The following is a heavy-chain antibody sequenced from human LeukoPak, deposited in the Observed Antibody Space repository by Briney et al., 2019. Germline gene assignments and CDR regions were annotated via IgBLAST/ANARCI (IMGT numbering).Heavy chain of an antibody. Sequence: GGSLRLSCAASGFTFSTYWMSWVRQAPGKGLEWVANIKYDGSEKFYVGSVRGRFTISRDNAKNSLYLEMNSLRAEDTAVYYCARYTVTEKTDYWGQGTLVTVS. V-gene: IGHV3-7*01. J-gene: IGHJ4*02. CDR2: IKYDGSEK. CDR3: ARYTVTEKTDY. CDR1: GFTFSTYW. D-gene: IGHD4-17*01.